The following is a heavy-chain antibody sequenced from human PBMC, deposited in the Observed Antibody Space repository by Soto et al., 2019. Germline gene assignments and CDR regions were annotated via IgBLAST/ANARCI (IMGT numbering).Heavy chain of an antibody. CDR2: IIPIFGTA. J-gene: IGHJ6*02. CDR1: GGAFSSYS. V-gene: IGHV1-69*06. CDR3: AREGWNDDSDGMDV. Sequence: SVEVSCKASGGAFSSYSISWVLQAPGQGLEWMGGIIPIFGTANYAQKFQGRVTITADKSTSTAYMELSSLRSEDTAVYYCAREGWNDDSDGMDVWGQGTTVTVSS. D-gene: IGHD1-1*01.